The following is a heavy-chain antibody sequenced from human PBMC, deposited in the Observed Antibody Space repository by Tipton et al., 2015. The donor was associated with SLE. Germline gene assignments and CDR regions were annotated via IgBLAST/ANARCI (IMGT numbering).Heavy chain of an antibody. CDR1: GLAFSGNW. Sequence: GSLRLSCAASGLAFSGNWMSWVRQVPGKGLEWVANIKEDGSEKYYVDSLKGRFTISRDNAKNSLYLQMNSLRAEDTAVYYCARDRVSGWFFFDYWGQGTLVTVSS. CDR3: ARDRVSGWFFFDY. CDR2: IKEDGSEK. D-gene: IGHD6-19*01. V-gene: IGHV3-7*01. J-gene: IGHJ4*02.